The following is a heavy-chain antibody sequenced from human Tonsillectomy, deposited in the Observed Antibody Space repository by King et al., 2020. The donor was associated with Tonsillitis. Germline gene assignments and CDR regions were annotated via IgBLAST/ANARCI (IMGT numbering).Heavy chain of an antibody. Sequence: QLVQSGAEVKKPGASVKVSCKASGYTFTSYDINWVRQATGQGLEWMGLMNTNSGNTGYAQEFQGRVTMTRNTATSTAYMELSSLRSEDTAVYYCARGQWGSGWADYWGQGTLVTVSS. V-gene: IGHV1-8*01. CDR1: GYTFTSYD. CDR3: ARGQWGSGWADY. J-gene: IGHJ4*02. D-gene: IGHD6-19*01. CDR2: MNTNSGNT.